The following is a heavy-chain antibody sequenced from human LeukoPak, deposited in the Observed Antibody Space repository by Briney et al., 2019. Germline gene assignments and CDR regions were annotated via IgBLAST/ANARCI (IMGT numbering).Heavy chain of an antibody. CDR3: ARDGGCGGDCSVGDFDY. J-gene: IGHJ4*02. D-gene: IGHD2-21*02. V-gene: IGHV4-59*01. CDR1: GGSISSYY. Sequence: PSETLSLTCTASGGSISSYYWSWIRQPPGKGLEWIGYIYYSGSTNYNPSLKSRVTIPVDTSKNQFSLKLSSVTAADTAVYYCARDGGCGGDCSVGDFDYWGQGTLVTVSS. CDR2: IYYSGST.